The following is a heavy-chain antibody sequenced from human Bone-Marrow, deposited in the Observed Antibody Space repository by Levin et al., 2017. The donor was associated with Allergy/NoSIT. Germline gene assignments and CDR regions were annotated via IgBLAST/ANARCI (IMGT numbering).Heavy chain of an antibody. Sequence: GGSLRLSCAASGFTFSNAWMNWVRQAPGKGLEWVGRIKGKSDGGSTDYAAPVKGRFTISRDDSKNTLHLQMNSLQSEDTGFYYCTVSSWYRSWGQGTLVTVSS. CDR1: GFTFSNAW. CDR2: IKGKSDGGST. V-gene: IGHV3-15*07. J-gene: IGHJ4*02. CDR3: TVSSWYRS. D-gene: IGHD6-13*01.